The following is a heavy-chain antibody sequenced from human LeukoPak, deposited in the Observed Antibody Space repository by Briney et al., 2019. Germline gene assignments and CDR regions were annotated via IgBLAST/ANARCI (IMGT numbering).Heavy chain of an antibody. CDR1: GYSFTSYW. CDR2: IYPGDSDT. J-gene: IGHJ4*02. Sequence: GESLKISCQGSGYSFTSYWIGWVRQMPGKGLEWMGIIYPGDSDTRYSPSFQGQVTISADKSISTAYLQWSSLKASDTAMYYCARLYDSSGYTNRFDYWGQRTLVTVSS. V-gene: IGHV5-51*01. CDR3: ARLYDSSGYTNRFDY. D-gene: IGHD3-22*01.